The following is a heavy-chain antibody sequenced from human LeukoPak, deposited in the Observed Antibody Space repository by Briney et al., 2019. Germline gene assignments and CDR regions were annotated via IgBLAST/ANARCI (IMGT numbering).Heavy chain of an antibody. CDR2: IYYSGST. CDR3: ARQDGSGQIDY. V-gene: IGHV4-39*01. D-gene: IGHD3-10*01. CDR1: GGSISSSSYY. J-gene: IGHJ4*02. Sequence: SETLSLTCTVSGGSISSSSYYWGWIRQPPGKGLEWIGSIYYSGSTYYNPSLKSRVTISVDTSKNQFSLKLSSVTAADTAVYYCARQDGSGQIDYWGQGTLVTVSS.